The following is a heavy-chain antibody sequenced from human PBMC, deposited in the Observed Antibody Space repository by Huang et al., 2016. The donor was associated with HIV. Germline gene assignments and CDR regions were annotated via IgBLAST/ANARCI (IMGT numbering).Heavy chain of an antibody. CDR1: GGTFNIYD. D-gene: IGHD3-9*01. J-gene: IGHJ6*03. Sequence: KPGSSVKVSCKTSGGTFNIYDISWVRQAPGQGLEWMGGIIPIFGRANYAQNFQGRITITADESTRTVYMEPSSLRSEDPARYYCARRYYDTLTGLFNYRDVWGKGTMVIVSS. V-gene: IGHV1-69*13. CDR2: IIPIFGRA. CDR3: ARRYYDTLTGLFNYRDV.